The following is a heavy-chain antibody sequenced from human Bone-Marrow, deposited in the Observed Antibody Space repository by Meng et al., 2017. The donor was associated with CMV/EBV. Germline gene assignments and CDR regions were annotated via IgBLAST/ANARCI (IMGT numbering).Heavy chain of an antibody. CDR2: ISTTSSYI. J-gene: IGHJ6*01. D-gene: IGHD3-3*01. CDR1: GFTFSAFS. Sequence: GESLKISCAASGFTFSAFSMNWVRQAPGKGLEWVSSISTTSSYIYYADSLKGRFTISRDNAKNTLYLHISSLRVEDTAVYYCAGFGVTITNGLDVWGRGTTVTGSS. CDR3: AGFGVTITNGLDV. V-gene: IGHV3-21*01.